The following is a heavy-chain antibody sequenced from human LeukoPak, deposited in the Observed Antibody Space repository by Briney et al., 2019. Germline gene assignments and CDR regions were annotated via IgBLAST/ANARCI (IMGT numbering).Heavy chain of an antibody. D-gene: IGHD6-13*01. CDR2: ISGSGDAT. Sequence: AGGSLRLSCAASGFTFSIHAMSWVRQAPGRGLEWVSAISGSGDATFYVDSMKGRFTISRDNSKYTLYLQMNSLRAEDTAVYYCAKGDSSRWDYWGQGTLVTVSS. CDR3: AKGDSSRWDY. CDR1: GFTFSIHA. V-gene: IGHV3-23*01. J-gene: IGHJ4*02.